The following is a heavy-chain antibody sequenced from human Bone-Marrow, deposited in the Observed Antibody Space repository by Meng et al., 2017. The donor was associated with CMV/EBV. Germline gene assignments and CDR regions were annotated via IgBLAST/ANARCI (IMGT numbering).Heavy chain of an antibody. Sequence: SETLSLTCTVSGGSISSYYWRWIRQPPGKGLEWIGYMYYSGSTNYNPSLKSRVTISVDTSKNQFSLKLSSVSAADTAVYYCARVDYGGNWEFDYWGQGTLVTVSS. CDR1: GGSISSYY. CDR3: ARVDYGGNWEFDY. CDR2: MYYSGST. V-gene: IGHV4-59*01. D-gene: IGHD4-23*01. J-gene: IGHJ4*02.